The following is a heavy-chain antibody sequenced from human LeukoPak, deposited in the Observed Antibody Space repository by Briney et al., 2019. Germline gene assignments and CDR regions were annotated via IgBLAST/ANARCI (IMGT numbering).Heavy chain of an antibody. CDR1: GGSFSGYY. Sequence: PSETLSLTCAVYGGSFSGYYWSWIRQPPGKGLEWIGYIYYSGSTNYNPSLKSRVTISVDTSKNQFSLKLSSVTAADTAVYYCARSGYGSGSEELDYWGQGTLVTVSS. CDR2: IYYSGST. V-gene: IGHV4-59*01. D-gene: IGHD3-10*01. J-gene: IGHJ4*02. CDR3: ARSGYGSGSEELDY.